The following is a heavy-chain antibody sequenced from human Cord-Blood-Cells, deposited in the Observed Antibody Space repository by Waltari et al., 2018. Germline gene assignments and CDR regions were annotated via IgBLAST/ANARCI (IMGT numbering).Heavy chain of an antibody. V-gene: IGHV3-30*04. CDR1: GVTFSSYA. J-gene: IGHJ4*02. Sequence: QVQLVESGGGVVQPGRSLRLSCAASGVTFSSYAMHWVRQAPGKGLEWVAVISYDGSNKYYADCVKGRFTISRDNSKNTLYLQMNSLRAEDTAVYYCARDYYGSGSYYWGQGTLVTVSS. CDR3: ARDYYGSGSYY. CDR2: ISYDGSNK. D-gene: IGHD3-10*01.